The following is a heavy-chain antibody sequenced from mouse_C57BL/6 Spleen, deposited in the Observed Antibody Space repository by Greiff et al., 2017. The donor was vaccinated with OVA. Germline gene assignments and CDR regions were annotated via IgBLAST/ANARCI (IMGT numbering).Heavy chain of an antibody. CDR2: INPYNGDT. V-gene: IGHV1-20*01. D-gene: IGHD1-1*01. CDR3: ARSGVTTVVDAMDY. J-gene: IGHJ4*01. Sequence: VQLQQSGPELVKPGDSVKISCKASGYSFTGYFMNWVMQSHGKSLEWIGRINPYNGDTFYNQKFKGKATLTVDKSSSTAHMELRSLTSEDSAVYYCARSGVTTVVDAMDYWGQGTSVTVSS. CDR1: GYSFTGYF.